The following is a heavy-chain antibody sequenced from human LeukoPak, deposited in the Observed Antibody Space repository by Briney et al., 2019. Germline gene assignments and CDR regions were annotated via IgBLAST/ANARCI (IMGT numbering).Heavy chain of an antibody. V-gene: IGHV1-18*01. D-gene: IGHD3-10*01. J-gene: IGHJ4*02. Sequence: ASVKVSCMASGYTFTSYGISWVRQAPGQGLEWMGWISAYNGNTNYAQKLQGRVTMTTDTSTSTAYMGLRSLRSADTAVYYCARFRAGVGEPYGDYWGQGTLVTVSS. CDR1: GYTFTSYG. CDR3: ARFRAGVGEPYGDY. CDR2: ISAYNGNT.